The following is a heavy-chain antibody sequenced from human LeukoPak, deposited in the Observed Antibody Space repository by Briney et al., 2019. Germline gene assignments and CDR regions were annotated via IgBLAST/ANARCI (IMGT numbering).Heavy chain of an antibody. Sequence: PGGALRLSCAASGFAFSSNSMNWVRQAPGTGVDWISYISGNSASVYYAESVKGGFTISRDNAQNSLYFQMNRLRAEDTAMYYCVKTTGTYQEFDYWGQGTLVTVSS. V-gene: IGHV3-48*01. CDR3: VKTTGTYQEFDY. CDR1: GFAFSSNS. J-gene: IGHJ4*02. CDR2: ISGNSASV. D-gene: IGHD1-26*01.